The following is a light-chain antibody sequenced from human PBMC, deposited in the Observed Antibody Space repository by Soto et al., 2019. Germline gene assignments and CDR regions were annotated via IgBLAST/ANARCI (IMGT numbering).Light chain of an antibody. J-gene: IGKJ1*01. Sequence: DIVMTQSPLSLPVTPGEPASISCRSSQSLLHSNGNSYLEWYLQKPGQSPQLLIYLGSSRASGVPDRFSGSGSGTDFTLKIRRVEDEDVAVYYCMQALQTHRTLGQGTKV. CDR1: QSLLHSNGNSY. V-gene: IGKV2-28*01. CDR2: LGS. CDR3: MQALQTHRT.